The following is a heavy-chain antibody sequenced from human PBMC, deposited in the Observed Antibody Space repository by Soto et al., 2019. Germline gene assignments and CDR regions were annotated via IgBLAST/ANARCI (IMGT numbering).Heavy chain of an antibody. CDR2: INPGYFDT. V-gene: IGHV5-51*01. J-gene: IGHJ6*02. CDR1: GYSFTTYW. Sequence: PGESLKISCKASGYSFTTYWIAWVRQKPGKGLEWMGIINPGYFDTRYSPSFQGQVTISADRSSSTAYLQWTSLKASDTAMYYCARHEQYYYQYYGMDVWGQGTTVTVSS. CDR3: ARHEQYYYQYYGMDV.